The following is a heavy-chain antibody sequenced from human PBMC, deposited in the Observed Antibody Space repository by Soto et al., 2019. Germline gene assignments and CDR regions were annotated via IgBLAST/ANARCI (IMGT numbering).Heavy chain of an antibody. CDR1: GGSISTSNW. V-gene: IGHV4-4*02. D-gene: IGHD6-13*01. Sequence: QVQLQESGPGLVKPSGTLSLTCAVSGGSISTSNWWSWVRQPPGKGLEWIGEVYRTGSTNYNPSPEGRLTLAVDKSKNQFALKLTSVTAADTAVYYCARARATIAAAAIFDCWGQGTLVTVSS. CDR2: VYRTGST. J-gene: IGHJ4*02. CDR3: ARARATIAAAAIFDC.